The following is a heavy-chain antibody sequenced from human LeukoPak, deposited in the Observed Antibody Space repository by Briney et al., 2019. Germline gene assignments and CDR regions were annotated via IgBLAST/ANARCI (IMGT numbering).Heavy chain of an antibody. J-gene: IGHJ4*02. Sequence: GGSLRLSCAASGFTFSSYAMSWVRQAPGKGLEWVSAISGSGGRTYYADSVKGRFTISRDNSKNTLYLQMNSLRAEDTAVYYCAKDLVGYSYGAFDYWGQGTLVTVSS. CDR2: ISGSGGRT. CDR1: GFTFSSYA. V-gene: IGHV3-23*01. CDR3: AKDLVGYSYGAFDY. D-gene: IGHD5-18*01.